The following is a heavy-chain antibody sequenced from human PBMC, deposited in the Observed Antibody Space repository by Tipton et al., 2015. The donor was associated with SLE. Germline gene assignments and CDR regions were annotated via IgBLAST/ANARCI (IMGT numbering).Heavy chain of an antibody. CDR1: GFTFSTYW. CDR3: AKDRYSLSSGYYIGALDI. J-gene: IGHJ3*02. CDR2: IKSDGSST. Sequence: GSLRLSCAASGFTFSTYWLGWVRQVPGKGLVWVSRIKSDGSSTSYADSVRGRFTISRDNVKNTLYLEMHSLRAEDTAVYYCAKDRYSLSSGYYIGALDIWGQGTMVTVSS. V-gene: IGHV3-74*01. D-gene: IGHD3-22*01.